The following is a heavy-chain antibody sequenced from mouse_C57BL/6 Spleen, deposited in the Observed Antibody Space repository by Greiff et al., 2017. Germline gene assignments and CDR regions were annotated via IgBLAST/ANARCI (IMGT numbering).Heavy chain of an antibody. V-gene: IGHV1-18*01. CDR3: ARGVFITTVVATHYFAMGH. CDR2: INPNNGGT. Sequence: EVQLQQSGPELVKPGASVKIPCKASGYTFTDYNMDWVKQSHGKSLEWIGDINPNNGGTIYNQKFKGKATLTVDKSSSTAYMELRSLTSEDTAVYYCARGVFITTVVATHYFAMGHWGQRTSVTVSS. D-gene: IGHD1-1*01. CDR1: GYTFTDYN. J-gene: IGHJ4*01.